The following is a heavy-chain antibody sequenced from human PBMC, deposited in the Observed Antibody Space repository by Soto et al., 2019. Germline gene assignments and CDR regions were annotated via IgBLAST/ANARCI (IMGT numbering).Heavy chain of an antibody. V-gene: IGHV3-11*06. J-gene: IGHJ6*02. Sequence: GGSLRLSCAASGFTFSDYYMSWIRQAPGKGLEWVSYISSSSSYTNYADSVKGRFTISRDNAENSLYLQMNSLRAEDTAVYYCARDSRGYYDSSGYYYGMDVWGQGTTVTVSS. D-gene: IGHD3-22*01. CDR1: GFTFSDYY. CDR3: ARDSRGYYDSSGYYYGMDV. CDR2: ISSSSSYT.